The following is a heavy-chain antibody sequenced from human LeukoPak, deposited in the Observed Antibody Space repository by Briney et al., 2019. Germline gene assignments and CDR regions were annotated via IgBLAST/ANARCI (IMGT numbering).Heavy chain of an antibody. CDR3: ASGPLGVYGGNGGWYFDL. CDR1: GFTFSSYS. J-gene: IGHJ2*01. D-gene: IGHD4-23*01. CDR2: ISSSSSYI. Sequence: GGSLRLSCAASGFTFSSYSMNWVRQAPGKGLEWVSSISSSSSYIYYADSVKGRFTISRDNAKNSLYLQMNSLRAEDTAVYYCASGPLGVYGGNGGWYFDLWGRGTLVTVSS. V-gene: IGHV3-21*04.